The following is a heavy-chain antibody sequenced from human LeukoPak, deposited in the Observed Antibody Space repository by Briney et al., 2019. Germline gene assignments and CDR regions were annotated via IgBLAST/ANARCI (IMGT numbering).Heavy chain of an antibody. CDR2: IYYSGTT. D-gene: IGHD3-9*01. V-gene: IGHV4-39*01. CDR1: GDSISSSNYY. CDR3: ARQRRYDYYMDV. Sequence: PSETLSLTCTVSGDSISSSNYYWGWLRQPPGTGREWLGSIYYSGTTYHNPSLKSRVTISVDTSRKQFSLKVSSVTDADTAVYYCARQRRYDYYMDVWGKGTTVTVSS. J-gene: IGHJ6*03.